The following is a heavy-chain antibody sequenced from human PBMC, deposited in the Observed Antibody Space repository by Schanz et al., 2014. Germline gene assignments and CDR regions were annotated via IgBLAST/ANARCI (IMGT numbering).Heavy chain of an antibody. V-gene: IGHV3-48*01. CDR3: ARDSGSHYLVDY. CDR1: GFSFSGSG. D-gene: IGHD1-26*01. J-gene: IGHJ4*02. CDR2: ISRSSSTI. Sequence: VQLVESGGGVVQPGGSLRLSCAASGFSFSGSGMHWVRQAPGKGLEWVSYISRSSSTIYYADSVRGRFTISRDNAKNSLYLQMNSLRAEDTAVYYCARDSGSHYLVDYWGQGTLVTVSP.